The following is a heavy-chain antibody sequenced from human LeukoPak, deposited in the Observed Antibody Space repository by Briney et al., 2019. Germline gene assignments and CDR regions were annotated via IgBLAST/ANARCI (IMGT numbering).Heavy chain of an antibody. J-gene: IGHJ4*02. D-gene: IGHD3/OR15-3a*01. Sequence: GGSLRLSCAASGFTFSDSYMTWVRQAPGKGVEWVAYISGSGHDINYSDSVKGRFTISRDNAKNSLYLQMSSLRVEDTAVYYCVREWRSLGHWGQGTLVTVSS. V-gene: IGHV3-11*04. CDR1: GFTFSDSY. CDR3: VREWRSLGH. CDR2: ISGSGHDI.